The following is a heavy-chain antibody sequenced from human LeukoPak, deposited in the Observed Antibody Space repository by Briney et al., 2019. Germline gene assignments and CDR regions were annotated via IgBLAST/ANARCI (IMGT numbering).Heavy chain of an antibody. J-gene: IGHJ4*02. CDR3: ARRRMVQWRYYFDY. CDR1: GFTVSSNY. V-gene: IGHV3-66*01. CDR2: IYSGGST. D-gene: IGHD6-19*01. Sequence: GGSLRLSCAASGFTVSSNYMSWVRQAPGKGLEWVSFIYSGGSTYYADSVRGRFTISRDNAKNSLYLQMNSLRAEDTALYHCARRRMVQWRYYFDYWGQGTLVTVSS.